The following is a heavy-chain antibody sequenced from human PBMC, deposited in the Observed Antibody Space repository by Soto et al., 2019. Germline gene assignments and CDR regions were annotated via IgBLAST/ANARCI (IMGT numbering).Heavy chain of an antibody. V-gene: IGHV4-59*06. Sequence: SETLSLTCAVSGGSISSYYWSWIRQHPGKGLEWIGYIYYSGSTYYNPSLKSRVTISVDTSKNQFSLKLSSVTAADTAVYYCARELERLYFDYWGQGTLVTVSS. J-gene: IGHJ4*02. CDR2: IYYSGST. D-gene: IGHD1-1*01. CDR1: GGSISSYY. CDR3: ARELERLYFDY.